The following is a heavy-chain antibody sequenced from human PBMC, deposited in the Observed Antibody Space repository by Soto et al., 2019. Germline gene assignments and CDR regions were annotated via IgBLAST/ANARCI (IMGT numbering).Heavy chain of an antibody. Sequence: GGSLRLSCAASGFTFSSYGMHWVRQAPGKGLEWVAVISYDGSNKYYADSVKGRFTISRDNSKNTLYLQMNSLRAEDTAVYYCAKDPALPFRAAVATIPYYYYMDVWGKGTTVTVSS. V-gene: IGHV3-30*18. J-gene: IGHJ6*03. CDR2: ISYDGSNK. D-gene: IGHD5-12*01. CDR1: GFTFSSYG. CDR3: AKDPALPFRAAVATIPYYYYMDV.